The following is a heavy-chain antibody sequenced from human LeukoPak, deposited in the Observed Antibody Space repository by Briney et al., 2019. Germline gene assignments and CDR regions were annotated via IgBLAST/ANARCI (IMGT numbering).Heavy chain of an antibody. D-gene: IGHD7-27*01. CDR1: GPTFNRDW. J-gene: IGHJ3*02. Sequence: GGSLRLSCTNSGPTFNRDWMGWLRQAPGKGLEWVSVIYSGGSAYYADSVKGRFTISRDNSKNTLYLQMNSLRAEDTAVYYCASTGVDAFDIWGQGTMVTVSS. CDR3: ASTGVDAFDI. CDR2: IYSGGSA. V-gene: IGHV3-53*01.